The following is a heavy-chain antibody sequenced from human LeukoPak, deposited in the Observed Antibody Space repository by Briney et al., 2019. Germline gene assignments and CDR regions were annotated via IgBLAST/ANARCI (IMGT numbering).Heavy chain of an antibody. Sequence: PGGSLRLSCAASGFTFSSYAMSWVRQAPGKGLEWVSAISGSGGSTSYADSVKGRFTISRDNAKNTLYLQMNSLRAEDTAVYYCASGAPYYYDSSGSLDYWGQGTLVTVSS. CDR3: ASGAPYYYDSSGSLDY. J-gene: IGHJ4*02. CDR1: GFTFSSYA. V-gene: IGHV3-23*01. CDR2: ISGSGGST. D-gene: IGHD3-22*01.